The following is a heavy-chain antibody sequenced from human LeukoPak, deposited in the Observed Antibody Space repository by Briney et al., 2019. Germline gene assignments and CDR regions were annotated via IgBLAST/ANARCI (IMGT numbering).Heavy chain of an antibody. D-gene: IGHD3-10*01. CDR3: ARVVTMVRGVSYYFDY. V-gene: IGHV3-48*03. Sequence: GGSLRLSCAASGFTFSSYEMNWVRLAPGKGLEWISYISRTGNSIYYADSVKGRFTVSRDNAKNSLYLQMNSLRAEDTAVYYCARVVTMVRGVSYYFDYWGQGTPVTVSS. CDR1: GFTFSSYE. J-gene: IGHJ4*02. CDR2: ISRTGNSI.